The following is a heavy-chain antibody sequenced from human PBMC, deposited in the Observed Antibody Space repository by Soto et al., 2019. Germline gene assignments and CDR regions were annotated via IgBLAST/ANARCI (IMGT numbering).Heavy chain of an antibody. CDR1: GDSSISGPYY. CDR3: ARGLSPAFRGLFYFDS. J-gene: IGHJ4*02. Sequence: QVQLQESGPGLVKPSQTLALTCTVSGDSSISGPYYWSRIRQLPGKGLEYIGYIYYTGSAYNNPSLKSRLNISIDTTKDQFSLMLTSVTAADTGVYFCARGLSPAFRGLFYFDSWGQGTLFTVSS. V-gene: IGHV4-30-4*01. D-gene: IGHD3-16*01. CDR2: IYYTGSA.